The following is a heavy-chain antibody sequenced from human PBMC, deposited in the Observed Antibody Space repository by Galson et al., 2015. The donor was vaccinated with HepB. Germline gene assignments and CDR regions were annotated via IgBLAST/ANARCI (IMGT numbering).Heavy chain of an antibody. D-gene: IGHD3-22*01. J-gene: IGHJ4*02. CDR2: IDWDDDK. CDR1: GFSLITGGMC. Sequence: PALVKPTQTLTLTCTFSGFSLITGGMCVSWIRQPPGKALEWLALIDWDDDKFYNTSLQTRLTISKDTSKNQVVLTMTKMDPVDTATYYCARMWQGRDSSGYYFDGFDFWGQGTLVTVSS. V-gene: IGHV2-70*01. CDR3: ARMWQGRDSSGYYFDGFDF.